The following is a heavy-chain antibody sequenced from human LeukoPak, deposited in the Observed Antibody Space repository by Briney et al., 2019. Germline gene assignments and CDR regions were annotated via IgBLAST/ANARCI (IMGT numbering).Heavy chain of an antibody. CDR3: ARDTIPAGASSWHDALDI. V-gene: IGHV3-21*01. D-gene: IGHD6-13*01. CDR1: GFTFNTYS. CDR2: ISSTSTYI. J-gene: IGHJ3*02. Sequence: GGSLRLSCAASGFTFNTYSLNWVRRAPGKGLEWVSSISSTSTYIYYADSVKGRFTISRDNAKNSLYLQMNSLRADDTAVYYCARDTIPAGASSWHDALDIWGQGTMVTVSS.